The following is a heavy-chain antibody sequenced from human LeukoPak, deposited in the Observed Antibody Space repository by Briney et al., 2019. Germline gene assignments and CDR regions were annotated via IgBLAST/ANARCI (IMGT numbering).Heavy chain of an antibody. CDR1: GGSFSGYY. CDR3: ARQRSQWLVPDYGMDV. V-gene: IGHV4-34*01. Sequence: SETLSLTCAVYGGSFSGYYWSWIRQPPGKGPEWIGEINHSGSTNYNPSLKSRVTISVDTSKNQFSLKLSSVTAADTAVYYCARQRSQWLVPDYGMDVWGQGTTVTVSS. CDR2: INHSGST. D-gene: IGHD6-19*01. J-gene: IGHJ6*02.